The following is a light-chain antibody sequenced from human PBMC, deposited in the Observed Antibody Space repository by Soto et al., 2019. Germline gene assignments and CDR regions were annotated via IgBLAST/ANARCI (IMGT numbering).Light chain of an antibody. CDR2: DNN. J-gene: IGLJ2*01. Sequence: QSVLTQPPSVSAAPGQRVTISCSGSNSNIASNYVSWYQHLPGTAPKLVIYDNNKRPPGIPDRFSGSKSGTSATLGITGLQTGDEADYYCGTWDSSLSAVIFGGGTKLTVL. CDR3: GTWDSSLSAVI. V-gene: IGLV1-51*01. CDR1: NSNIASNY.